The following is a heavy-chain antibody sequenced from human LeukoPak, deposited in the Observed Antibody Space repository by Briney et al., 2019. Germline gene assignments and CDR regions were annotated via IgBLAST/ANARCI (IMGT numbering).Heavy chain of an antibody. CDR1: GGSFSGYY. CDR3: ASTTPNPTPRAFDY. V-gene: IGHV4-34*01. CDR2: INHSGST. D-gene: IGHD4-11*01. J-gene: IGHJ4*02. Sequence: SETLSLTCAVYGGSFSGYYWSWIRQPPGKGLEWIGEINHSGSTNYNPSLKSRVTISVDTSKNQFSLKLSSVTAADTAVYYCASTTPNPTPRAFDYWGQGTLVTVSS.